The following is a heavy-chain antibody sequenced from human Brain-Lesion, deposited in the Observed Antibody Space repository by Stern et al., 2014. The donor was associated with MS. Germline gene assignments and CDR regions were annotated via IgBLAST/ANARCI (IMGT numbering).Heavy chain of an antibody. CDR1: GGSISSSSYY. Sequence: VQLVESGPGLVKPSETLSLTCTVSGGSISSSSYYWGWIRQPPGKGLEWIGSIYYRGSTYYHPSLQSRVTISMATSQNQLLPRLGSVTAADTAVYFCAKLWLGELPESPFDYWGQGTLVTVSS. J-gene: IGHJ4*02. V-gene: IGHV4-39*01. D-gene: IGHD3-10*01. CDR3: AKLWLGELPESPFDY. CDR2: IYYRGST.